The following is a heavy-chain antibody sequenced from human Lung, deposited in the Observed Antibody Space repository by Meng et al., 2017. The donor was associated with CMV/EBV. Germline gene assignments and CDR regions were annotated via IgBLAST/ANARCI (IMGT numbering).Heavy chain of an antibody. CDR2: LNPNSGGT. V-gene: IGHV1-2*02. CDR3: AREFSRGWYGDH. D-gene: IGHD6-19*01. Sequence: RASGYRFTGFYIHWVRQAPGRGLEWMGWLNPNSGGTTYAQKFQGRVTMTRDTSIDTAYMELSRLRSDDTAVYFCAREFSRGWYGDHWGQGTLVTVSS. CDR1: GYRFTGFY. J-gene: IGHJ4*02.